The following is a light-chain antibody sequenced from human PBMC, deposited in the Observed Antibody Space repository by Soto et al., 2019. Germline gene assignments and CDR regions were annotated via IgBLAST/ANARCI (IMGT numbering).Light chain of an antibody. CDR2: SNN. CDR3: ATRDDSLNGWV. J-gene: IGLJ3*02. V-gene: IGLV1-44*01. Sequence: QSVLTQPPSASGTPGQRVTISCSGSSSNIGSNTVNWFQQLPGAAPKLLIYSNNQRPSGVPDRFSGSKSGTSASLAISGLKSEDEADYYCATRDDSLNGWVFGAGTKLTVL. CDR1: SSNIGSNT.